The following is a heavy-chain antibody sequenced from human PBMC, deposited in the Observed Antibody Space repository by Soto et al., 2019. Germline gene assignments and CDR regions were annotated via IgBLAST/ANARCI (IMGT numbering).Heavy chain of an antibody. CDR1: GGSFSGHY. V-gene: IGHV4-34*01. CDR3: ARGFGVAATFYYYYYMDV. Sequence: SETLSLTCAVYGGSFSGHYWSWIRQPPGKGLEWIGEINHSGSTNYNPSLKSRVTISVDTSKNQFSLKLSSVTAADTAVYYCARGFGVAATFYYYYYMDVWGKGTTVTVS. D-gene: IGHD2-15*01. J-gene: IGHJ6*03. CDR2: INHSGST.